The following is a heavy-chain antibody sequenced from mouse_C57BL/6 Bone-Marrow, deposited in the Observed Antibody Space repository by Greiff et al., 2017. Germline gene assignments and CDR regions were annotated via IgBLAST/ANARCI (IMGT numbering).Heavy chain of an antibody. D-gene: IGHD4-1*01. Sequence: QVQLQQPGAELVKPGASVKLSCKASGYTFTSYWMQWVKQRPGQGLEWIGEIDPSDSSTNYNQKFKGKATLTVDTSSSTAYMQLSSLTSEDSAVYYCARGNWGDYWGQGTTLTVSS. V-gene: IGHV1-50*01. CDR2: IDPSDSST. CDR3: ARGNWGDY. CDR1: GYTFTSYW. J-gene: IGHJ2*01.